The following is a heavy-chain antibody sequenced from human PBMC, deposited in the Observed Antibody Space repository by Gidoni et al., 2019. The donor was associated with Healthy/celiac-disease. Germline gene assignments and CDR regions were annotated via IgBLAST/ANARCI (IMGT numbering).Heavy chain of an antibody. J-gene: IGHJ3*02. CDR1: GFTFSSYG. CDR2: ISYDGSNK. V-gene: IGHV3-30*18. CDR3: AKDRTLLSDAFDI. Sequence: QVQLVESGGGVVQPGRSLRLSCAASGFTFSSYGLHWVRQAPGKGLEWVAVISYDGSNKYYADSVKGRFTISRDNSKNTLYLQMNSLRAEDTAVYYCAKDRTLLSDAFDIWGQGTMVTVSS. D-gene: IGHD3-10*01.